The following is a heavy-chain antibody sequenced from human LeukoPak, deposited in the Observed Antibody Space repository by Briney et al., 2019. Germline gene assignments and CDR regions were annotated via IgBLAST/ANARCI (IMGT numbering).Heavy chain of an antibody. V-gene: IGHV3-23*01. J-gene: IGHJ5*02. Sequence: GGPLRLSCAASGFTFSSYAMSWVRQAPGKGLEWVSAISGSGGGTYYADSVKGRFTISRDNSKNTLYLQVNSLRAEDTAVYYCAGGNIVVVPAAIPIWFDPWGQGTLVTVSS. CDR3: AGGNIVVVPAAIPIWFDP. D-gene: IGHD2-2*01. CDR2: ISGSGGGT. CDR1: GFTFSSYA.